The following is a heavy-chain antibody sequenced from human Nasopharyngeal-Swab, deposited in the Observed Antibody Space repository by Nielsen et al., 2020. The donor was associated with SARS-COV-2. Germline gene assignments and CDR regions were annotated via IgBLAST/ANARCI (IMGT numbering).Heavy chain of an antibody. D-gene: IGHD6-19*01. V-gene: IGHV3-74*01. CDR3: ARDKGGWLPYSDAFDI. Sequence: EPLSLTCAASGFTFSSYWMHWVRQAPGKGLVWFSRINSDGSSPSYADSVKGRFTISRDNAKNTLYLQMNSLRAEDTAVYYCARDKGGWLPYSDAFDIWGQGTMVTVSS. J-gene: IGHJ3*02. CDR2: INSDGSSP. CDR1: GFTFSSYW.